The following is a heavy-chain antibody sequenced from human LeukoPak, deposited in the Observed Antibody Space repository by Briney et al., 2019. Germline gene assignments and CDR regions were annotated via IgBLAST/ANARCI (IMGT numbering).Heavy chain of an antibody. CDR3: ARDLTGTVDP. V-gene: IGHV4-59*01. CDR1: GGSISSYY. D-gene: IGHD1-7*01. J-gene: IGHJ5*02. CDR2: IYYSGST. Sequence: PSETLSLTCTVSGGSISSYYWSWIRQPPGKGLEWIGYIYYSGSTNYNPSLKSRVTISVDTSKNQFSLKLSSVTAADTAVYYCARDLTGTVDPWGQGTLVTVSS.